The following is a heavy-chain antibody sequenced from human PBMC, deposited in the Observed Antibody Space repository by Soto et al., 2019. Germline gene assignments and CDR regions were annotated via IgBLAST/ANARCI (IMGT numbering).Heavy chain of an antibody. Sequence: TLSLTCTVSGGSISGYYWSWIRQPPGKGLEWIGYIYYSGSTNYNPSLKSRVTISVDTSKNQFSLKLSSVTAADTAVYYCARGRGSGSSFYYYGMDVWGQGTTVTV. D-gene: IGHD3-10*01. CDR3: ARGRGSGSSFYYYGMDV. V-gene: IGHV4-59*01. J-gene: IGHJ6*02. CDR1: GGSISGYY. CDR2: IYYSGST.